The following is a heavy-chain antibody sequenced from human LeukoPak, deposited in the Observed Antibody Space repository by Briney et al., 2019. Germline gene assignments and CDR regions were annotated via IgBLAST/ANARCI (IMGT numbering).Heavy chain of an antibody. CDR3: ASEGTTMVRGVTVNWFDP. Sequence: SETLSLTCTVSGGSVSSGSYYWSWIQQPPGEGLEWIGYIYYSGSTNYNPSLKSRVTISVDTSKNQFSLKLSSVTAADTAVYYCASEGTTMVRGVTVNWFDPWGQGTLVTVSS. J-gene: IGHJ5*02. V-gene: IGHV4-61*01. D-gene: IGHD3-10*01. CDR2: IYYSGST. CDR1: GGSVSSGSYY.